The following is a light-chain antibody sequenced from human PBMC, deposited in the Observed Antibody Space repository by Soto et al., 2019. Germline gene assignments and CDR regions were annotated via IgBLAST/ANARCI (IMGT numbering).Light chain of an antibody. CDR2: DDS. J-gene: IGLJ1*01. CDR1: NIGSES. CDR3: QVWDSSSDHYV. V-gene: IGLV3-21*02. Sequence: SYELAQPPSVSVAPGQTARITCGGNNIGSESVHWYQQKPGQAPVLVVYDDSDRPSGIPERFSGSNSGNTATLTISRVEAGEEADYYCQVWDSSSDHYVFGTGTKVTVL.